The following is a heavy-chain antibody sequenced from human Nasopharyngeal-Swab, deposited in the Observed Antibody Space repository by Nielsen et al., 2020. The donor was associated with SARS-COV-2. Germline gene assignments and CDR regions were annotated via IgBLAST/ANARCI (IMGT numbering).Heavy chain of an antibody. V-gene: IGHV3-11*04. Sequence: GESLEISCAASGFTFSEYYMTWIRQVPGKGLEWVSYISGSGGTIYYADSVKGRFTISRDNAKKSLDLQMNSLRAEDTAVYYCARDLSGYYTGGNYYYGMDVWGQGTTVTVSS. D-gene: IGHD3-3*01. CDR1: GFTFSEYY. J-gene: IGHJ6*02. CDR2: ISGSGGTI. CDR3: ARDLSGYYTGGNYYYGMDV.